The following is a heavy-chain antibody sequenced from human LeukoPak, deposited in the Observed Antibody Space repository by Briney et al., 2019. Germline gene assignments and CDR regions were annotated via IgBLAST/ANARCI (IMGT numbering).Heavy chain of an antibody. V-gene: IGHV3-30*18. D-gene: IGHD3-10*01. CDR2: ISYDGSNK. Sequence: GGSLRLSCAASGFTFSSCGMHWVRQAPGKGLEWVAVISYDGSNKYYADSVKGRFTISRDNSKNTLYLQMNSLRAEDTAVYYCAKDLEYYYGSGRDYWGQGTLVTVSS. J-gene: IGHJ4*02. CDR1: GFTFSSCG. CDR3: AKDLEYYYGSGRDY.